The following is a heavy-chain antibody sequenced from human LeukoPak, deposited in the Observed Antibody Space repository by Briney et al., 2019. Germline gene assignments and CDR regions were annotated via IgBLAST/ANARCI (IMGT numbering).Heavy chain of an antibody. J-gene: IGHJ2*01. CDR2: INPNSGGT. CDR3: ASRSPSQSGSYWYFDL. V-gene: IGHV1-2*02. Sequence: ASVKVSCKASGYTFTGYYMHWVRQAPGQGLEWMGWINPNSGGTNYAQKFQGRVTMTRDTSISTAYMELSRLRSDDTAVYYCASRSPSQSGSYWYFDLWGRGTLVTVSS. D-gene: IGHD1-26*01. CDR1: GYTFTGYY.